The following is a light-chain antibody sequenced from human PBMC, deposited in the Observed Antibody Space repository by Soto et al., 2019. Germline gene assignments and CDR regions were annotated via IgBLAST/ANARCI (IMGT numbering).Light chain of an antibody. CDR1: SSNIGAGYD. Sequence: QSLLTQPPSVSRAPGQRVTISCTGSSSNIGAGYDVHWYQQLPGTAPKLLIYGNSNRPSVVPDRFSGYKSGTSASLAITGLQAEDEADYYCQSYDSSLSGSYVFGTGTKVTVL. V-gene: IGLV1-40*01. CDR3: QSYDSSLSGSYV. CDR2: GNS. J-gene: IGLJ1*01.